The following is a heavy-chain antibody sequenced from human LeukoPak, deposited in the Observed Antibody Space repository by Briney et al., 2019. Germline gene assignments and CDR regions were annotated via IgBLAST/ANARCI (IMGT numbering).Heavy chain of an antibody. CDR1: GGSISSSSYY. CDR2: IYYSGST. CDR3: ARLPVLRLFAAESAFDI. D-gene: IGHD3-3*01. V-gene: IGHV4-39*01. J-gene: IGHJ3*02. Sequence: SETLSLTCTVSGGSISSSSYYWGWIRQPPGKGLEWIGSIYYSGSTYYNPSLKSRVTISVDTSKNQFSLKLSSVTAADTAVYYCARLPVLRLFAAESAFDIWGQGTMVTVSS.